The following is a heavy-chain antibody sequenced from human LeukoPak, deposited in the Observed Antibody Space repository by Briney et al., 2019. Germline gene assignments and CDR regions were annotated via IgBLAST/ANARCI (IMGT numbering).Heavy chain of an antibody. Sequence: SETLSLTCAVYGGSFSGYYWSWIRQPPGKGLEWIGEINHSGSTNYNPSLKSRVTISVDTSKNQFSLKLSSVTAADTAVYYCARGHKTPVYYYYMDVWGKGTTVTVSS. CDR2: INHSGST. V-gene: IGHV4-34*01. J-gene: IGHJ6*03. CDR1: GGSFSGYY. CDR3: ARGHKTPVYYYYMDV.